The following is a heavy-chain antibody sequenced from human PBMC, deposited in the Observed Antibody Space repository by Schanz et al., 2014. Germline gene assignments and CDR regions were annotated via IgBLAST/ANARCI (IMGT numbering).Heavy chain of an antibody. Sequence: QVQLVQSGAEVKKPGASVKVSCKASGYTFSSYGITWVRQAPGQGLEWMGRIIPIHGIVNYAQRFQDRVRITADKSTSTAYMELSSLRSDDTAVYYCAKDVRPVANTVHFYYMDVWGQGTTVTVSS. CDR3: AKDVRPVANTVHFYYMDV. CDR1: GYTFSSYG. CDR2: IIPIHGIV. J-gene: IGHJ6*02. D-gene: IGHD6-19*01. V-gene: IGHV1-69*04.